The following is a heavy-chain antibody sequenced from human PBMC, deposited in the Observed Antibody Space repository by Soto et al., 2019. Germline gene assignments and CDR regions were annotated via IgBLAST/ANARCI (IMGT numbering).Heavy chain of an antibody. J-gene: IGHJ5*02. D-gene: IGHD6-19*01. Sequence: SETLSLTCTVSGGSISSYYWSWIRQPAGKGLEWIGRIYTSGSTNYNPSLKSRVTMSVDTSKNQFSLKLSSVTAADTAVYYCARDQWLVIGDWFDPWGQGTLVTVSS. CDR3: ARDQWLVIGDWFDP. CDR2: IYTSGST. CDR1: GGSISSYY. V-gene: IGHV4-4*07.